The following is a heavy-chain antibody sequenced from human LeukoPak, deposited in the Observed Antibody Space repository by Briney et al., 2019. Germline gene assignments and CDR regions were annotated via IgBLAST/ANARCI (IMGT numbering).Heavy chain of an antibody. V-gene: IGHV1-18*01. CDR1: GYTFTSYG. Sequence: ASVKVSCKASGYTFTSYGISWVRQAPGQGLEWMGWISTYNENTNYAQKLQGRVTMTTDTSTSTAYMELRSLRSDDTAVYYCASTSSWYYFDYWGQGTLVTVSS. CDR3: ASTSSWYYFDY. D-gene: IGHD6-13*01. J-gene: IGHJ4*02. CDR2: ISTYNENT.